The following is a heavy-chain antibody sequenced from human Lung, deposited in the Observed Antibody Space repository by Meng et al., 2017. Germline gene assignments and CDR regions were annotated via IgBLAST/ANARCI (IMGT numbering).Heavy chain of an antibody. D-gene: IGHD6-13*01. J-gene: IGHJ4*02. CDR3: AGRVMGAAAYDF. V-gene: IGHV3-53*01. Sequence: VTVVEAVVDLIPPWKSLRCSCAASCSTVRGNYIAWVRQAPVKWLELVSLIYGYGTTLYADSVKGRFTISRDNSKNTVYLQMNSLRVEDTAVYHCAGRVMGAAAYDFWGQGTLVTVSS. CDR2: IYGYGTT. CDR1: CSTVRGNY.